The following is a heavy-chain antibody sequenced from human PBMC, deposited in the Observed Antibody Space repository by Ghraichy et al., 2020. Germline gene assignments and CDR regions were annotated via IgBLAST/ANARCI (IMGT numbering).Heavy chain of an antibody. Sequence: GGSLRLSCAASGFTFSSYSMNWVRQAPGKGLEWVSSISSSSSSIYYADSLKGRFTISRDNAKNSLYLQMNSLRAEDTALYYCARNLYGITASYYYYGMDVGGQGTTVTVSS. CDR3: ARNLYGITASYYYYGMDV. CDR2: ISSSSSSI. CDR1: GFTFSSYS. J-gene: IGHJ6*02. D-gene: IGHD1-20*01. V-gene: IGHV3-21*01.